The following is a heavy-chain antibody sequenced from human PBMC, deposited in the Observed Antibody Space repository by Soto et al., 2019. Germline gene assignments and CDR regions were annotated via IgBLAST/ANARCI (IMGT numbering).Heavy chain of an antibody. J-gene: IGHJ5*02. CDR1: GYTFTGYY. D-gene: IGHD2-15*01. V-gene: IGHV1-2*04. Sequence: ASVKVSCKASGYTFTGYYMHWVRQAPGQGLEWMGWINPNSGGTNYAQKFQGWVTMTRDTSISTAYMELSRLRSDDTAVYYCARGGGSYPPTNWFDPWGQGTLVTAPQ. CDR3: ARGGGSYPPTNWFDP. CDR2: INPNSGGT.